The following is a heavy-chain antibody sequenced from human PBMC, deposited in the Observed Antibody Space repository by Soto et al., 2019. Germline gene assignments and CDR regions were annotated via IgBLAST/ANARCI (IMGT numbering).Heavy chain of an antibody. CDR1: GFTLSNYW. J-gene: IGHJ4*02. CDR2: INRDGSST. V-gene: IGHV3-74*01. D-gene: IGHD2-15*01. Sequence: GSLRLSCVASGFTLSNYWMHWVRQAPGKGLEWVSRINRDGSSTSYADSVKGRFTISRDSAKNTLYLQMNSLRAEDAALYYCARDFYGGFSYGPGDNWGQGTLVTVSS. CDR3: ARDFYGGFSYGPGDN.